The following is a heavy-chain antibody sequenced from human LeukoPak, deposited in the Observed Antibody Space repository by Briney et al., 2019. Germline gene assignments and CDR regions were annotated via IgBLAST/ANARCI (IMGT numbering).Heavy chain of an antibody. J-gene: IGHJ4*02. CDR2: INRSGST. CDR3: ARSPSYVTSDYCFDY. Sequence: SETLSLTCAANGGSFSDYYWAWIRQPPGKGLEWIGEINRSGSTHYSPSLKSRVSISIDTFKNQFSLNLSSVNAADTAVYYCARSPSYVTSDYCFDYWSQGSLVTVSS. D-gene: IGHD3-22*01. CDR1: GGSFSDYY. V-gene: IGHV4-34*01.